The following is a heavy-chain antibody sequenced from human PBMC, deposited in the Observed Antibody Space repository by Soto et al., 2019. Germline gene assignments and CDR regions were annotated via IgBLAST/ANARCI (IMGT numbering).Heavy chain of an antibody. CDR3: AKDVAVADQYYYYYYGMDV. Sequence: PGGSLRLSCAASGFTFSSYGMHWVRQAPGKGLEWVAVISYDGSNKYYADSVKGRFTISRDNSKNTLYLQMNSLRAEDTAVYYCAKDVAVADQYYYYYYGMDVWGQGTTVTVSS. V-gene: IGHV3-30*18. D-gene: IGHD6-19*01. CDR2: ISYDGSNK. J-gene: IGHJ6*02. CDR1: GFTFSSYG.